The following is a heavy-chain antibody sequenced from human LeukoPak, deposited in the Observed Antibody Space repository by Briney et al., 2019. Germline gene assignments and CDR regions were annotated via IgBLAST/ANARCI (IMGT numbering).Heavy chain of an antibody. CDR2: ILYDGSMQ. V-gene: IGHV3-30*03. D-gene: IGHD3-22*01. CDR3: ARDPRGPTTYDSSARDSLDY. J-gene: IGHJ4*02. Sequence: GGSLRLSCAASGFTFSSYSMHWVRQAPGKGLEWLAVILYDGSMQYYAESMKGRLTISRDNSRNTAYMQMSSLRTEDTAVYYCARDPRGPTTYDSSARDSLDYWGQGTLVTVSS. CDR1: GFTFSSYS.